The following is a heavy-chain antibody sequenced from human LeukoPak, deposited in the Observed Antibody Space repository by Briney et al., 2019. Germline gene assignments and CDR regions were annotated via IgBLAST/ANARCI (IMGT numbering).Heavy chain of an antibody. J-gene: IGHJ4*02. V-gene: IGHV4-34*01. D-gene: IGHD3-22*01. CDR1: GGSFSGYY. CDR2: INHSGST. Sequence: PSETLSLTCAVYGGSFSGYYWSWIRQPPGKGLEWIGEINHSGSTNYNPSLKSRVTISVDTSKNQFSLKLSSVTAADTAVYYCAGVNSGSSGSYYFDYWGQGTLVTVSS. CDR3: AGVNSGSSGSYYFDY.